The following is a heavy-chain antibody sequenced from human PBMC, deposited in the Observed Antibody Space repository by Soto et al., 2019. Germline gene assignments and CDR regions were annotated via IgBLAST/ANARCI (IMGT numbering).Heavy chain of an antibody. CDR2: ISAYNGNT. CDR3: ARERGYNWNDLSYPFDY. J-gene: IGHJ4*02. Sequence: ASVKVSCKASGYTFTSYGISWVRQAPGQGLEWMGWISAYNGNTNYAQKLQGRVTMTTDTSTSTAYMELRSLRSDDTAVYYCARERGYNWNDLSYPFDYWGQGTLVTVSS. V-gene: IGHV1-18*01. D-gene: IGHD1-1*01. CDR1: GYTFTSYG.